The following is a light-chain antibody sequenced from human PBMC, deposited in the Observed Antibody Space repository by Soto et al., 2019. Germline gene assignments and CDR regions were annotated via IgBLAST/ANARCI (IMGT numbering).Light chain of an antibody. CDR1: SSNIESNT. CDR2: NNN. V-gene: IGLV1-44*01. J-gene: IGLJ1*01. CDR3: AAWDDSLNAYV. Sequence: QSVLTLPPSASGTPGQRVTISCSGSSSNIESNTVNWYQQLPGTAPKLLIYNNNQRPSGVPDRFSGSKSGTSASLAISGLQSEDEADYYCAAWDDSLNAYVFGTGTKVTVL.